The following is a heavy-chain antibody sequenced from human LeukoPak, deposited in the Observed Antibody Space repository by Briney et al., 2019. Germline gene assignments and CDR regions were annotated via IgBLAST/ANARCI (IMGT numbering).Heavy chain of an antibody. D-gene: IGHD3-22*01. CDR3: ARFNGYYSPRYFDY. CDR1: GGSFSGYY. V-gene: IGHV4-34*01. CDR2: INHSGST. Sequence: SETLSLTCAVYGGSFSGYYWSWIRQPPGKGLEWIGEINHSGSTNYNPSLKSRVTISVDTSKNQFSLKLSSVTAADTAVYYCARFNGYYSPRYFDYWGQGTLVTVSS. J-gene: IGHJ4*02.